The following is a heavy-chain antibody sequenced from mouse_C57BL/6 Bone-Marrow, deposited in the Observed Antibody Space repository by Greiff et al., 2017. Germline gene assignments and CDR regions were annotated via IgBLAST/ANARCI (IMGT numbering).Heavy chain of an antibody. CDR1: GYTFTNYW. D-gene: IGHD2-4*01. Sequence: VQLQQPGAELVKPGASVKLSCKASGYTFTNYWMHWVKQRPGPGLEWIGMMHPNGGSTDYNEKFKSEGTLSVDKSSRTAYMELSSLTSGDSAVYYCARAYDCDDYTMDYWGQGTSVTVSS. V-gene: IGHV1-64*01. CDR3: ARAYDCDDYTMDY. CDR2: MHPNGGST. J-gene: IGHJ4*01.